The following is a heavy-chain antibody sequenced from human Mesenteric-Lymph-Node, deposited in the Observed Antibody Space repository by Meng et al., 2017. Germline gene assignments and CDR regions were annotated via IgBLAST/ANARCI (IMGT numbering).Heavy chain of an antibody. CDR3: AKEPYVNSGNGAFDF. J-gene: IGHJ3*01. CDR1: GFTFSSYA. D-gene: IGHD3-10*01. Sequence: GESLKISCAASGFTFSSYAMSWVRQAPGKGLEWVSAISGSGGSTYYADSVKGRFTISRDNSKNTLYLQMNSLRAEDTAVYYCAKEPYVNSGNGAFDFWGQGTMVTVSS. V-gene: IGHV3-23*01. CDR2: ISGSGGST.